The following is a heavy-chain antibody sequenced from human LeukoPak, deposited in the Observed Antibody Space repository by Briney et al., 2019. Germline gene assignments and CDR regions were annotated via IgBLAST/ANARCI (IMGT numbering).Heavy chain of an antibody. Sequence: GRSLRLSCAASGFMFSSFAMNWVRQAPGKGLEWVSYISASGTTIYYADSVKGRFTITRDNSKNTLYLHVSSLRAEDTGIYYCAKCKSVDSDITHGTDVWGQGTTVTVSS. CDR2: ISASGTTI. V-gene: IGHV3-48*01. CDR1: GFMFSSFA. CDR3: AKCKSVDSDITHGTDV. D-gene: IGHD2-21*01. J-gene: IGHJ6*02.